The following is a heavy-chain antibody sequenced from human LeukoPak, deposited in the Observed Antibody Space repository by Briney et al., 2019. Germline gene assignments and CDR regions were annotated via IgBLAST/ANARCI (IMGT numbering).Heavy chain of an antibody. CDR1: GFTFSSYS. J-gene: IGHJ4*02. CDR3: ARDRYSGSYYGGGDY. D-gene: IGHD1-26*01. CDR2: ISSSSSTI. Sequence: GGSLRLSCAASGFTFSSYSMNWVRQAPGKGLEWVSYISSSSSTIYYADSVKGRFTISRDNSKNTLYLQMNSLRAEDTAVYYCARDRYSGSYYGGGDYWGQGTLVTVSS. V-gene: IGHV3-48*01.